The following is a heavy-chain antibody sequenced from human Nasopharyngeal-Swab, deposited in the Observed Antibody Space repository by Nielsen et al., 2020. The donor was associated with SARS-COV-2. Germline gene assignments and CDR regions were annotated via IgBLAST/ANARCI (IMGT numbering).Heavy chain of an antibody. V-gene: IGHV3-23*01. CDR2: ISGSGGST. Sequence: RSLPLACAASGFTFSSYAMSWVRQAQGKGLEWVSAISGSGGSTYYADSVKGRFTISRNNAKNSLYLQMNSLRAEDTAVDYCARVSSGWEPWGQGTLVTVSS. J-gene: IGHJ5*02. CDR1: GFTFSSYA. CDR3: ARVSSGWEP. D-gene: IGHD6-19*01.